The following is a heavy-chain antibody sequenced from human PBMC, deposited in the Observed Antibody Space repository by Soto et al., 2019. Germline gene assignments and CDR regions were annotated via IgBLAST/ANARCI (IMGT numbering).Heavy chain of an antibody. V-gene: IGHV3-23*01. Sequence: TGGSLRFSCASSGFTLSMSAVNWVRQAPGKGLEWVSYISDSGDRTYYADSVKGRFTISRDRSKNTVSLQMDSLRAEDTAVYYCAKDRGIIVKAGDAFDVWGQGTKVT. CDR3: AKDRGIIVKAGDAFDV. CDR2: ISDSGDRT. J-gene: IGHJ3*01. CDR1: GFTLSMSA. D-gene: IGHD3-16*02.